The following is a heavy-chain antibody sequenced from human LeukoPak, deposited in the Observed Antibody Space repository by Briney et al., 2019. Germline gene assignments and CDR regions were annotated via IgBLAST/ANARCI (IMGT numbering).Heavy chain of an antibody. Sequence: SETLCLTCTVSGDSISSSTYYWGWIRQPPGKGLEWIVTISSSGDTYYNPSLKSRVTISVDTSKNKFSLKLRSLTAADTAVYSCVRDPSSYDSGKDYYCYYGMDVWGQGTTVTVSS. J-gene: IGHJ6*02. V-gene: IGHV4-39*07. CDR1: GDSISSSTYY. D-gene: IGHD3-10*01. CDR2: ISSSGDT. CDR3: VRDPSSYDSGKDYYCYYGMDV.